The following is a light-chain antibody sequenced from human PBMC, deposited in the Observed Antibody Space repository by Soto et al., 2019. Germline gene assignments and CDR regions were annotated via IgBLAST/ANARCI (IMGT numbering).Light chain of an antibody. J-gene: IGLJ3*02. Sequence: QSALTQPASVSGSPGQSITISCTGTSSDVGGYNYVSWYQQHPGKAPKLMIYEVSNRPSGVSNRFSGSKSGNTASLTISGLQPEDEADYNCSSFTSINTWVFGGGTKLTVL. CDR2: EVS. CDR1: SSDVGGYNY. CDR3: SSFTSINTWV. V-gene: IGLV2-14*01.